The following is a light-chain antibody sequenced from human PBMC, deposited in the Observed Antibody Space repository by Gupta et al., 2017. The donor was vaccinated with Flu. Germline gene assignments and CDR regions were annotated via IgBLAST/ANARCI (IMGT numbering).Light chain of an antibody. CDR3: CSYAGSSIFYV. Sequence: QSALTQPASVSGSPGQSITISCTGTSSDIGNYNVVSWYQQHPGKAPKLVIYEVNKRPSGVSDRFSGSKSGNTASLTTSGLQAEDEAHYYCCSYAGSSIFYVFGSGTEVTVL. CDR1: SSDIGNYNV. J-gene: IGLJ1*01. CDR2: EVN. V-gene: IGLV2-23*02.